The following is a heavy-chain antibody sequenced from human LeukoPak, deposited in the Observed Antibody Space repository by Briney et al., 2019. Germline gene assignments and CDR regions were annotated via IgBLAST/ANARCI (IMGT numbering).Heavy chain of an antibody. CDR2: INHSGST. J-gene: IGHJ6*02. CDR3: ARVMTTVTTFKTYSYGMDV. D-gene: IGHD4-17*01. V-gene: IGHV4-34*01. Sequence: PSETLSLTCAVYGGXFSGSYWTWIRQPPGKGLEWIGEINHSGSTNYNPSLKSRVTISLDTSKNQFSLRLSSVTAADTAVYYCARVMTTVTTFKTYSYGMDVWGQGTTVTVSS. CDR1: GGXFSGSY.